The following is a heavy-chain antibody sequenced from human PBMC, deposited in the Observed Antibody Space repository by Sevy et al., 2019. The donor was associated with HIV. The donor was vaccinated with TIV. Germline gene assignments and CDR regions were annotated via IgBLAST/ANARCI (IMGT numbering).Heavy chain of an antibody. CDR2: ISAYNGNT. J-gene: IGHJ4*02. CDR1: GYTFTSYG. D-gene: IGHD3-10*01. CDR3: AISYYYGSGSYFSDY. V-gene: IGHV1-18*01. Sequence: ASVKVSCKASGYTFTSYGISWVRQAPGQGLEWMGWISAYNGNTNYAQKLLGRVTMTTDTSTSTAYMELRSLRSDDTAVYYCAISYYYGSGSYFSDYWGQGTLVTVSS.